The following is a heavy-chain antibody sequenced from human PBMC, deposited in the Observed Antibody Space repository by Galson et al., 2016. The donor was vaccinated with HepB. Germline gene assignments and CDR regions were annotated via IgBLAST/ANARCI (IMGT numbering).Heavy chain of an antibody. CDR2: IFSSGGT. J-gene: IGHJ4*02. CDR3: ARHQKLYGDFRLTSYFDY. V-gene: IGHV4-59*01. D-gene: IGHD4-17*01. CDR1: GASISGYY. Sequence: ETLSLTCTVSGASISGYYLSWIRQPPGKGLGWIGQIFSSGGTNLNPSLKSRVTISVDTSKNRFSLKLSSVTAADTAVYYCARHQKLYGDFRLTSYFDYWGQGTLVTVSS.